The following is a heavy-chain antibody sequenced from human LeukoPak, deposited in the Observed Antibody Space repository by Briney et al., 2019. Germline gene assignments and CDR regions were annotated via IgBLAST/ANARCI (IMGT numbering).Heavy chain of an antibody. CDR2: IYYSGSA. D-gene: IGHD6-6*01. CDR3: ARSTRVSSSSTPFDY. Sequence: SETLSLTCTVSGGSISSYYWSWIRQPPGKGLEWIGYIYYSGSANYNPSLKSRVTISVDTSKNQFSLKLSSVTAADTAVYYCARSTRVSSSSTPFDYWGQGTLVTVSS. CDR1: GGSISSYY. V-gene: IGHV4-59*01. J-gene: IGHJ4*02.